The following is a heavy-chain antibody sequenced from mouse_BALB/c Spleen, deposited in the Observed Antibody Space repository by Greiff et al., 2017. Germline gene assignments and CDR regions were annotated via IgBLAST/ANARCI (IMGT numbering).Heavy chain of an antibody. CDR3: ARSTMITAFDD. V-gene: IGHV2-4-1*01. CDR1: GFSLTSYG. J-gene: IGHJ2*01. Sequence: QVQLKESGPGLVQPSQSLSITCTVSGFSLTSYGVHWVRQSPGKGLEWLGVIWSGGSTDYNAAFISRLSISRDNSKSQVFFKMNNLQADDTAIYYCARSTMITAFDDWGQGTTLTVSS. D-gene: IGHD2-4*01. CDR2: IWSGGST.